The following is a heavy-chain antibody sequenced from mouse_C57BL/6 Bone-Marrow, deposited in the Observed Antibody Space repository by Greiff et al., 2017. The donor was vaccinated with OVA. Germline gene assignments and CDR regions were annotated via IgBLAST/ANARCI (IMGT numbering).Heavy chain of an antibody. CDR1: GFTFSSYA. J-gene: IGHJ2*01. CDR2: ISDGGSYT. CDR3: ARDRTTVVARGYFDY. Sequence: DVQLVESGGGLVKPGGSLKLSCAASGFTFSSYAMSWVRQTPEKRLEWVATISDGGSYTYYPDNVKGRFTISRDNAKNNLYLQMSHLKSEDTAMYYCARDRTTVVARGYFDYWGQGTTLTVSS. D-gene: IGHD1-1*01. V-gene: IGHV5-4*01.